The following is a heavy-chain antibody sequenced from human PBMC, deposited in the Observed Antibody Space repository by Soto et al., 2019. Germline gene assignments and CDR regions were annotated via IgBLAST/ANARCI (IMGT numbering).Heavy chain of an antibody. D-gene: IGHD2-15*01. CDR1: GGSIGSYY. CDR2: IYYSGST. J-gene: IGHJ4*02. Sequence: QVQLQESGPGLVKPSETLSLTCTVSGGSIGSYYWSWIRQPPGKGLEWIGYIYYSGSTNYNPSLKSRATISLDTSKNQFSLKLSSVTAADTAVYYCARRYCSGGSCSLDYWGQGTLVTVSS. V-gene: IGHV4-59*08. CDR3: ARRYCSGGSCSLDY.